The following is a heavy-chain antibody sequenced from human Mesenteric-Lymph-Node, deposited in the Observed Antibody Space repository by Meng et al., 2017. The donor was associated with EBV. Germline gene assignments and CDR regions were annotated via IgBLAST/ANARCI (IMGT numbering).Heavy chain of an antibody. V-gene: IGHV4-34*01. CDR3: ARGKTMVRGVTSDY. Sequence: VRLQRWGAGLLKPLETLSLTCVVYGGSFSGYYCTWIRQPPGKGLEWIGEINHSGSTNYNPSLKSRVTISLDTSKNQFSLKLNSVTAADTAVYYCARGKTMVRGVTSDYWGQGTLVTVSS. J-gene: IGHJ4*02. D-gene: IGHD3-10*01. CDR1: GGSFSGYY. CDR2: INHSGST.